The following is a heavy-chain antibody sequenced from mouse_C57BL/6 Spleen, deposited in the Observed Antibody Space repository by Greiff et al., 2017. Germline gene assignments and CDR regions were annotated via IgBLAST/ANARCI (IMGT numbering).Heavy chain of an antibody. CDR2: ISNLAYSI. Sequence: DVMLVESGGGLVQPGGSLKLSCAASGFTFSDYGMAWVRQAPRKGPEWVAFISNLAYSIYYADTVTGRFTISRENAKNTLYLEMSSLRSEDTAMYYCARQGDYYGRACAYWGQGTLVTVSA. V-gene: IGHV5-15*01. J-gene: IGHJ3*01. CDR1: GFTFSDYG. D-gene: IGHD1-1*01. CDR3: ARQGDYYGRACAY.